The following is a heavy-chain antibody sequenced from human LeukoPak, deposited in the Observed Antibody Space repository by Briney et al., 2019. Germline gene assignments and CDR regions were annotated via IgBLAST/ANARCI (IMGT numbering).Heavy chain of an antibody. CDR1: GYSFTSYW. V-gene: IGHV5-51*01. Sequence: HGESLKISCKGSGYSFTSYWIAWVRQMPGKGLEWMGIIYPGDSDTTYSPSFRGHFTISADKSISTAYLQWSSLKASDTAMYYCARRRSGSYLDYWGQGTLVTVSS. D-gene: IGHD1-26*01. J-gene: IGHJ4*02. CDR2: IYPGDSDT. CDR3: ARRRSGSYLDY.